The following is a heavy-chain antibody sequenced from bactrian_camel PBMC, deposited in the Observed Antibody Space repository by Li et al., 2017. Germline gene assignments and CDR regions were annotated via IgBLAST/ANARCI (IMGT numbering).Heavy chain of an antibody. CDR3: ATARGSWYESGFGY. CDR2: IENDGST. D-gene: IGHD6*01. J-gene: IGHJ6*01. CDR1: GTMFSSCG. V-gene: IGHV3S53*01. Sequence: VQLVESGGGSVQAGGSLRLSCTAPGTMFSSCGMGWYRQAPGKERELVAGIENDGSTYYSDSVKGRFTISQDNAENTAYLQMNSLKSEDTALYYCATARGSWYESGFGYWGQGTQVTVS.